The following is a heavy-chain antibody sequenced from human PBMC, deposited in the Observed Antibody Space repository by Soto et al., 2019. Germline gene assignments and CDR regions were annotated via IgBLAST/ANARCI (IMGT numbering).Heavy chain of an antibody. V-gene: IGHV3-9*01. CDR2: INWNSGKV. CDR3: AKAACSDADCHFWALES. CDR1: GFKFEDYA. D-gene: IGHD2-21*01. J-gene: IGHJ5*01. Sequence: EMQLVESGGGLVPPGRSLRLSCAAFGFKFEDYAMHWVRQVPGKGLEWVSYINWNSGKVKYADPVKGRFTISRDNAKNSLYLHMISLKSADTELYYCAKAACSDADCHFWALESWGQGTLVSVSS.